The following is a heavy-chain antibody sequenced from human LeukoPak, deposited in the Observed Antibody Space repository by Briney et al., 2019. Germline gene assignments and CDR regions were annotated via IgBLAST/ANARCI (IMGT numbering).Heavy chain of an antibody. Sequence: PSETLSLTCTVSGDSIGAPFYYWRWVRQHPGRGLERIWYIYHSRVTDQNPSLKSRLSISIDTSKNQFSLSLTSITAADTAMYYCARGIQLGGAFDIWGQGTMVTVSS. CDR2: IYHSRVT. CDR3: ARGIQLGGAFDI. D-gene: IGHD1-1*01. CDR1: GDSIGAPFYY. J-gene: IGHJ3*02. V-gene: IGHV4-31*03.